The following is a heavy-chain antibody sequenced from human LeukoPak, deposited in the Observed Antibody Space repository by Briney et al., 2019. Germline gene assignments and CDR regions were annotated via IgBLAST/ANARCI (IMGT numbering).Heavy chain of an antibody. Sequence: SVKVSCKASGGTFSSYAISWVRQAPGQGLEWMGRIIPILGIANYAQKFQGRVTITADKSTRTAYMELSSLRSEDTAVYYCARDDYYDSSGYLDYWGQGTLVTVSS. D-gene: IGHD3-22*01. CDR2: IIPILGIA. CDR1: GGTFSSYA. J-gene: IGHJ4*02. V-gene: IGHV1-69*04. CDR3: ARDDYYDSSGYLDY.